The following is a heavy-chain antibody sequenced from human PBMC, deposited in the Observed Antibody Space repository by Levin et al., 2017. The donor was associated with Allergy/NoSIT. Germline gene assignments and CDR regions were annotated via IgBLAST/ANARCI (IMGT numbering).Heavy chain of an antibody. J-gene: IGHJ4*02. Sequence: PSETLSLTCTVSGGSITTYYWSWIRQPPGKGLEWIGYIYYGGSTNYNPSLKSRVTLSVDTSKSQFSLNLSSVTAADTAVYYCARGLRWSGRYYFDFWGQGTLVIVSS. V-gene: IGHV4-59*01. D-gene: IGHD3-16*01. CDR2: IYYGGST. CDR1: GGSITTYY. CDR3: ARGLRWSGRYYFDF.